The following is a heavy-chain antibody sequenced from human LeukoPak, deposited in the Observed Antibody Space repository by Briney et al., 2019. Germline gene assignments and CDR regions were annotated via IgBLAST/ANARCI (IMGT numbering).Heavy chain of an antibody. CDR2: MNPNSGNT. CDR3: ARGLYNWNDGGDY. J-gene: IGHJ4*02. D-gene: IGHD1-20*01. CDR1: GYTFTNYD. V-gene: IGHV1-8*03. Sequence: ASVKVSCKASGYTFTNYDINWVRRASGQGLEWMGWMNPNSGNTGYAQKFQGRVTITRNTSISTAYMELNSLRSEDTAVYYCARGLYNWNDGGDYWGQGTLVTVSS.